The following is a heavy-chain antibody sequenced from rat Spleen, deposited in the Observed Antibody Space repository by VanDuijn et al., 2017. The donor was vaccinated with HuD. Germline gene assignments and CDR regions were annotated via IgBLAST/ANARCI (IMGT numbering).Heavy chain of an antibody. D-gene: IGHD3-3*01. CDR2: MKYNGDT. V-gene: IGHV2-63*01. J-gene: IGHJ2*01. CDR3: VRGSAFFDY. Sequence: QVQLKETGPDLVQLTQTLSLTCTVSGFSFTTYDVHWFRQPPGKGLEWMGRMKYNGDTSYNSALKSRLSISRDTSKNQVFLKMNSLQTEDTAMYFCVRGSAFFDYWGQGVMVTVSS. CDR1: GFSFTTYD.